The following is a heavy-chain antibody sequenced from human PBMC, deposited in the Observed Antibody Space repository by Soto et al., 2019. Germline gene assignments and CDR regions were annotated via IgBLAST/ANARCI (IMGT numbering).Heavy chain of an antibody. J-gene: IGHJ3*02. D-gene: IGHD2-21*01. CDR2: INPNSGCT. CDR1: GYTFTGYY. CDR3: ARAERPWWCHFDI. V-gene: IGHV1-2*02. Sequence: ASVKVSCKASGYTFTGYYMHWVRQAPGQGLEWMGWINPNSGCTNYAQKFQGRVTRTRDTYIRTVYMELSRLRSDDADVYDRARAERPWWCHFDIWGQGTMVTVSS.